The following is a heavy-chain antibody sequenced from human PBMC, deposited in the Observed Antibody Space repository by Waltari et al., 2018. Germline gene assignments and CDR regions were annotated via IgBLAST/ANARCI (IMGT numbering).Heavy chain of an antibody. CDR1: EFTFSLKW. D-gene: IGHD4-17*01. V-gene: IGHV3-74*01. Sequence: EVQLVESGGGLVQPGGSLRPSCEASEFTFSLKWMHWVRQVPGKGLEWVSRSNSDGSSISYADSVKGRFTISKDNARNTVYLQMDSLRAEDTAIYYCARGARRTSQTTGWWYFDLWGRGTLLTVSS. J-gene: IGHJ2*01. CDR3: ARGARRTSQTTGWWYFDL. CDR2: SNSDGSSI.